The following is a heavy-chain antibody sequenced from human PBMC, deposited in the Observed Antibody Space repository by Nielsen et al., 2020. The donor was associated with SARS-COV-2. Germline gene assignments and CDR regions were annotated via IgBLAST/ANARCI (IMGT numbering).Heavy chain of an antibody. V-gene: IGHV3-30*04. D-gene: IGHD3-16*01. Sequence: GESLKISCAASGFTFSSYAMHWVRQAPGKGLEWVAVISYDGSNKYYADSVKGRFTISRDNSKNTLYLQMNSLRAEDTAVYYCASSVITLDAFDIWGQGTMVTVSS. CDR3: ASSVITLDAFDI. CDR2: ISYDGSNK. J-gene: IGHJ3*02. CDR1: GFTFSSYA.